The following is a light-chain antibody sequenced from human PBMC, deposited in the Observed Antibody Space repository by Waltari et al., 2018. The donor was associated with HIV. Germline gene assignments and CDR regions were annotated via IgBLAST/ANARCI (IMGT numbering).Light chain of an antibody. Sequence: QSALTQPPSASGSPGQSVTISCTGTSRDVGGYNYVSWYKQHPGEAPKVVIFEVYKRPSGVPDRLSGSKSGNTASLTVSGLQADDEATYYCASYAGRNNLVFGGGT. V-gene: IGLV2-8*01. CDR2: EVY. J-gene: IGLJ2*01. CDR1: SRDVGGYNY. CDR3: ASYAGRNNLV.